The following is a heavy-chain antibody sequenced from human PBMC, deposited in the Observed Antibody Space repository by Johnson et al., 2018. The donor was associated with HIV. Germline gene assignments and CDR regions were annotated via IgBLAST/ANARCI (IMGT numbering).Heavy chain of an antibody. V-gene: IGHV3-30*18. CDR2: ISDDGGKK. Sequence: QVQLVESGGDVVQPGGSLRLSCAASGFTFSSYAMDWVRQAPGKGLEWVAGISDDGGKKYHGDSVKGRFTISRDNSKNTLYLQMDSLRAEDTGLYYCAKESRYSARYNWNDGYAFDIWGQGTMVTGSS. J-gene: IGHJ3*02. CDR3: AKESRYSARYNWNDGYAFDI. CDR1: GFTFSSYA. D-gene: IGHD1-1*01.